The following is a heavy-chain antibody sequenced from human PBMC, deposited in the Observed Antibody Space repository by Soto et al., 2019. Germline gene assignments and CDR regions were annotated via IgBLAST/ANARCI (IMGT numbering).Heavy chain of an antibody. V-gene: IGHV3-23*01. CDR1: GFPFGSHA. CDR2: VSGDGGTT. D-gene: IGHD3-3*01. CDR3: AKGKGHTLFGVDTLFDY. J-gene: IGHJ4*02. Sequence: EVQLLESGGGLVQPGGSLRLSCAASGFPFGSHAMSWVRQAPGKGLEWVSLVSGDGGTTNYADSVKGRFTISRDNSQKTLYLQMNSLRAEDTPIYYCAKGKGHTLFGVDTLFDYWGQGTLVTVS.